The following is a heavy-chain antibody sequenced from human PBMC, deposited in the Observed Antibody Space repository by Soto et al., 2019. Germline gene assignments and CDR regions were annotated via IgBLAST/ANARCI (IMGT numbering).Heavy chain of an antibody. J-gene: IGHJ5*02. CDR2: IYYSGST. CDR3: ARDDDTTLIT. D-gene: IGHD5-18*01. CDR1: GGSISSGDYY. V-gene: IGHV4-31*03. Sequence: SETLSLTCTVSGGSISSGDYYWTWIRQHPGKGLEWIGYIYYSGSTYYNPSLKSRVTISVDTSKNQFSLKLSSVTAADTAVYYCARDDDTTLITWGQGTLVTVSS.